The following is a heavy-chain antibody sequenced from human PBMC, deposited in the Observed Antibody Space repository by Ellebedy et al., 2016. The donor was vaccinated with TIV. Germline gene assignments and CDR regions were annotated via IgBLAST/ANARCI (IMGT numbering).Heavy chain of an antibody. CDR1: GGSISSYY. J-gene: IGHJ5*02. CDR2: IYYSGST. D-gene: IGHD4-17*01. V-gene: IGHV4-59*01. Sequence: SETLSLTCTVSGGSISSYYWSWIRQPPGKGLEWIGYIYYSGSTNYNPSLKSRVTISVDTSKNQFSLKLSSVTAADTAVYYCARADYGDYVGWFDPWGQGTPVTVSS. CDR3: ARADYGDYVGWFDP.